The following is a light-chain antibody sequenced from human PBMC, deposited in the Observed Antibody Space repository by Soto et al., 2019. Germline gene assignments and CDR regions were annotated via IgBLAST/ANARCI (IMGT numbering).Light chain of an antibody. CDR3: QSYDSSLSGSGVV. V-gene: IGLV1-40*01. CDR1: SSNIGAGYD. Sequence: QSVLTQPPSVSGAPGQRVTISCTGSSSNIGAGYDVHWYQQLPGTAPKLLIYGNSNRPSVVPDRFSGSKSGTSASLAITGLQAEDEADYYCQSYDSSLSGSGVVFGGGTKVTVL. J-gene: IGLJ2*01. CDR2: GNS.